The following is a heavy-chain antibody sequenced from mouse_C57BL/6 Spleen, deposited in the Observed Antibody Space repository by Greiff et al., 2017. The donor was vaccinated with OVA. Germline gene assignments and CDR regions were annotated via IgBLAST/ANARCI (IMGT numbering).Heavy chain of an antibody. CDR1: GYAFSSSW. CDR2: IYPGDGDT. Sequence: VQLVESGPELVKPGASVKISCKASGYAFSSSWMNWVKQRPGKGLEWIGRIYPGDGDTNYNGKFKGKATLTADKSSSTAYMQLSSLTSEDSAVYFCALNWDYAMDCWGQVTSVTVSS. J-gene: IGHJ4*01. CDR3: ALNWDYAMDC. D-gene: IGHD4-1*01. V-gene: IGHV1-82*01.